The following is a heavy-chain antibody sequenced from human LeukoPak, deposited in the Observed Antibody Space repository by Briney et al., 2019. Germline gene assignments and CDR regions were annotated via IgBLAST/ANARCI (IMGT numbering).Heavy chain of an antibody. D-gene: IGHD4-11*01. CDR3: ARTYINFSNYFDP. CDR2: ISHTGST. V-gene: IGHV4-38-2*02. J-gene: IGHJ5*02. Sequence: SETLSLTCTVSGYSISNGYNWGWVRQPPGKGLECIGSISHTGSTYYNPSLESRVTISLDTSNNQFSLELSSVTAADTAVYYCARTYINFSNYFDPWGQGSLVTVSS. CDR1: GYSISNGYN.